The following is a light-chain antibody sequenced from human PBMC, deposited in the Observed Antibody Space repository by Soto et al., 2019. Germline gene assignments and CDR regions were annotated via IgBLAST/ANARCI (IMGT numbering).Light chain of an antibody. CDR3: QQGNSFPLT. J-gene: IGKJ4*01. Sequence: DIHLTQSPSSVSASVGDRVAITCRASQDISTWLAWFQQKPGEAPRLLIYTASTLHSGVPSRFSGGGSGTDFTLTINSLQPEDFANYYCQQGNSFPLTFGGGTKVEI. CDR1: QDISTW. CDR2: TAS. V-gene: IGKV1-12*01.